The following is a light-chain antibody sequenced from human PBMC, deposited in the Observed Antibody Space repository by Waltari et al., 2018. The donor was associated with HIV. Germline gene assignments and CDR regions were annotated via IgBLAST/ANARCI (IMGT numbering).Light chain of an antibody. CDR1: SSAVGGYNY. Sequence: QPALTQPASVSGSPGQSITIPCTGTSSAVGGYNYVSWSQHHPGKAPKLMIFEVRKRPSGVSNRFSGSKSGNPASLTISGLQAEDEADYYCCSYTSSSTLVVFGGGTKLTVL. V-gene: IGLV2-14*01. J-gene: IGLJ2*01. CDR2: EVR. CDR3: CSYTSSSTLVV.